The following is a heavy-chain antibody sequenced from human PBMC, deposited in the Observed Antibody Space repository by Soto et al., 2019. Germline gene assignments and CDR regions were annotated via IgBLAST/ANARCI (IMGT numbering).Heavy chain of an antibody. V-gene: IGHV1-2*04. CDR1: GYTFTVYY. CDR2: INPNSGGT. J-gene: IGHJ4*02. D-gene: IGHD6-19*01. CDR3: ARQLAGIVGAGEFDY. Sequence: QVQLVQSGAEVKKPGASVKVSCKASGYTFTVYYMHWVRQAPGQGLAWMGWINPNSGGTNYAQKFQGWVTMTRDTSISTAYMELSRLRSDDTAVYYCARQLAGIVGAGEFDYWGQGPLVTVSS.